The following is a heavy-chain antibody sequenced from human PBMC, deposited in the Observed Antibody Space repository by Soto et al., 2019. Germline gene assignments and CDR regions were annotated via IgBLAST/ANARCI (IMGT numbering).Heavy chain of an antibody. Sequence: GGTLRLSCSASGFTVSTYVMHWVRQAPGKGLYWVAVISNDGNTIYYAYAVKGRFTISRDNSKNTLYLQMNSLSLDATAVYDWARDHAPGAMITCGGVAHWGQGTLVIVSS. CDR1: GFTVSTYV. D-gene: IGHD3-16*01. CDR2: ISNDGNTI. J-gene: IGHJ1*01. CDR3: ARDHAPGAMITCGGVAH. V-gene: IGHV3-30-3*01.